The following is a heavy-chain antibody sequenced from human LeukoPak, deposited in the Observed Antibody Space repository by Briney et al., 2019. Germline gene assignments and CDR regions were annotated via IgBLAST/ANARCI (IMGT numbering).Heavy chain of an antibody. J-gene: IGHJ4*02. Sequence: SETLSLTCTVSGGSISSYYWSWIRQPPGKGLEWIGYIYNSGSTSYNPSLKSRVTISVDTSKNQFSLKLSSVTAADTAVYYCARHTYGDYFLFAAEFSPTVDYWGRGTLVTVSS. V-gene: IGHV4-59*08. CDR1: GGSISSYY. D-gene: IGHD4-17*01. CDR2: IYNSGST. CDR3: ARHTYGDYFLFAAEFSPTVDY.